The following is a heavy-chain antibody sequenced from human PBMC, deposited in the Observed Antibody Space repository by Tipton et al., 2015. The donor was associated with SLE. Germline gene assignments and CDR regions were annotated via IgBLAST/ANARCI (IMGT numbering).Heavy chain of an antibody. Sequence: LRLSCAASGFTFSSYAMSWVRQAPGKGLEWIGEINQSGSTNYNPSLKSRVTISVDTSKNQFSLKLSSVTAADTAVYYCARALSMVRGVKDYWGQGTLVTVSS. V-gene: IGHV4-34*01. CDR3: ARALSMVRGVKDY. J-gene: IGHJ4*02. D-gene: IGHD3-10*01. CDR2: INQSGST. CDR1: GFTFSSYA.